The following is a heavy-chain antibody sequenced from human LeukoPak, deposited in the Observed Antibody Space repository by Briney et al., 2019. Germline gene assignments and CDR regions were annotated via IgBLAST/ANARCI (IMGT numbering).Heavy chain of an antibody. CDR1: GYSISRGYY. D-gene: IGHD3-10*01. V-gene: IGHV4-38-2*01. Sequence: SETLSLTCGVSGYSISRGYYWAWIRQPPGTGLEWIGTIYHTGSTYYTPSLGSRVTISVDTSKNEFSLNLNSVTAADTAVYYCARAGWIITSGIDYWGQGALVTVSS. CDR3: ARAGWIITSGIDY. CDR2: IYHTGST. J-gene: IGHJ4*02.